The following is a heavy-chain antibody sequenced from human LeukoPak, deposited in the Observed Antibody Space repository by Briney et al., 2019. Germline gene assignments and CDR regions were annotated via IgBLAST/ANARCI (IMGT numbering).Heavy chain of an antibody. V-gene: IGHV3-48*04. CDR1: GFTFGSYG. CDR3: AKGTVGAKY. CDR2: ISSGATIT. J-gene: IGHJ4*02. Sequence: GGSLRLSWAASGFTFGSYGMHWVRQAPGKGLEWISYISSGATITYYADSVKGRFTISRDNAGNSLYLQIDSLRVDDTAVYYCAKGTVGAKYWGQGTLVIVSS. D-gene: IGHD1-26*01.